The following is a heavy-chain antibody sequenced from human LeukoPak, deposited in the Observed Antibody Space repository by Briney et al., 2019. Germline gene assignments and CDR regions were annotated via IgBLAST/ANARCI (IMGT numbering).Heavy chain of an antibody. J-gene: IGHJ4*02. CDR3: ARSPPAPKEFDY. Sequence: SETLSLTCTVAGGSISGYYWSWIRQPPGKGLEWIGYIYAGGTSNYIPYLKSRVTMSIDTSRNQFSLKSTSVTAADTAVYYCARSPPAPKEFDYWGQGTLVTVSS. CDR2: IYAGGTS. CDR1: GGSISGYY. V-gene: IGHV4-4*09. D-gene: IGHD2-2*01.